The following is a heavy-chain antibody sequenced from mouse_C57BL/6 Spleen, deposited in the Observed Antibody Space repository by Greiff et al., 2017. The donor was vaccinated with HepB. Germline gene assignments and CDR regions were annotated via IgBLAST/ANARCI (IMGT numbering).Heavy chain of an antibody. Sequence: QVQLQQSGAELVMPGASVKLSCKASGYTFTSYWMHWVKQRPGQGLEWIGEIDPSDSYTNYNQKFKGKSTLTVDKSSSTAYMQLSSLTSEDSAVYYCATLDYWGQGTTLTVSS. V-gene: IGHV1-69*01. CDR3: ATLDY. CDR1: GYTFTSYW. CDR2: IDPSDSYT. J-gene: IGHJ2*01.